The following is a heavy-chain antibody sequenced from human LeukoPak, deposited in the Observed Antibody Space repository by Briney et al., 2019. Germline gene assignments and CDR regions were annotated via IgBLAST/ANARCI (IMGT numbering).Heavy chain of an antibody. V-gene: IGHV4-59*01. J-gene: IGHJ3*02. CDR1: GGSISSYY. D-gene: IGHD2-2*02. CDR3: ARAIYREDVFDI. CDR2: IYYSGST. Sequence: SETLSLTCTVSGGSISSYYWSWIRQPPGKGLEWIGYIYYSGSTNYNPSLKSRVTISVDTSKNQFSLKLSSVTAADTAVYYCARAIYREDVFDIWGKGTMVTVSS.